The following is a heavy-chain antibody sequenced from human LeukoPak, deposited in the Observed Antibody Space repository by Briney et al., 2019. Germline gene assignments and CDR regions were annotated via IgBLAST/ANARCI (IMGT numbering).Heavy chain of an antibody. Sequence: ASVKVSCEASGGTFSSYAISWVRQAPGQGLEWMGGIIPIFGTANYAQKFQGRVTITADESTSTAYMELSSLRSEDTAVYYCARAPMYYYDSSGYYDYYYYGMDVWGQGTTVTVSS. CDR3: ARAPMYYYDSSGYYDYYYYGMDV. CDR2: IIPIFGTA. J-gene: IGHJ6*02. V-gene: IGHV1-69*13. D-gene: IGHD3-22*01. CDR1: GGTFSSYA.